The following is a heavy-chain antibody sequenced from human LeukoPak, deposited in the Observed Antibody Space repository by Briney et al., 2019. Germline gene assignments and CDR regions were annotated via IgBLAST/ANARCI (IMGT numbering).Heavy chain of an antibody. D-gene: IGHD3-10*01. CDR2: IYYSGST. Sequence: PSETLSLTCTVSGGSISSYYWSWIRQPPGKGLEWIGYIYYSGSTNYNPSLKSRVTISVDTSKNQFSLKLSSVTAADTAVYYCARVGQDPPGSIDYWGQGTLVTVSS. CDR3: ARVGQDPPGSIDY. J-gene: IGHJ4*02. CDR1: GGSISSYY. V-gene: IGHV4-59*01.